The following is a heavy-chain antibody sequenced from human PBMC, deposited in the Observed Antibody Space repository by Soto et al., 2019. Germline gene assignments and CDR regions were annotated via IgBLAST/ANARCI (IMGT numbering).Heavy chain of an antibody. D-gene: IGHD5-18*01. V-gene: IGHV4-34*01. J-gene: IGHJ4*02. CDR3: ARGLYGDTAMATWYFDY. Sequence: QVQLQQWGAGLLKPSETLSLTCAVYGGSFSGYYWSWIRQPPGKGLEWIGEINHSGSTNYNPSLKSRVTISVDTSKNQFSLKLSSVTAADTAVYYCARGLYGDTAMATWYFDYWGQGTLVTVSS. CDR2: INHSGST. CDR1: GGSFSGYY.